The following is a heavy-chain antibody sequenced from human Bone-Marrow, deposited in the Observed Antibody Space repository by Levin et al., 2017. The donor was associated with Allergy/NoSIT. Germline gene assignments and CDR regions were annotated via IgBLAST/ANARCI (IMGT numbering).Heavy chain of an antibody. CDR2: ISGSGEST. CDR3: AKDRIATILFFSY. Sequence: PGGSLRLSCAVSGFTFSSFAMSWVRQAPGKGLEWVSVISGSGESTYYADSVKGRFTISRDNSKNTLYLQMSSLRAEDTAVYYCAKDRIATILFFSYWGQGTLVTVSS. V-gene: IGHV3-23*01. J-gene: IGHJ4*02. D-gene: IGHD2-21*01. CDR1: GFTFSSFA.